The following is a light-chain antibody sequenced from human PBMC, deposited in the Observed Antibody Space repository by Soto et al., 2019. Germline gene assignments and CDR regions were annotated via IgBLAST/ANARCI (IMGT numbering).Light chain of an antibody. CDR3: CSYAGSHVV. V-gene: IGLV2-23*01. J-gene: IGLJ2*01. CDR2: EGS. Sequence: QSALTQPASVSGSPGQSITISCTGTSSDVGSYNLVSWYQQHPGKAPKLMIYEGSKRPSGVSNRFSGSKSGNTASLTISGAQAEYEADYYCCSYAGSHVVFGGGTKLTVL. CDR1: SSDVGSYNL.